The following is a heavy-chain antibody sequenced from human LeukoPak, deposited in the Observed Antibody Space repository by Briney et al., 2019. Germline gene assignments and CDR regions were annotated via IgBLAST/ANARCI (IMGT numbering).Heavy chain of an antibody. CDR3: ARDLGD. J-gene: IGHJ4*02. D-gene: IGHD1-26*01. Sequence: SETLSLTCTVSGGSISSGSYYWSWIRQPAGKGLEWIGRIYTSGSTNYNPSLKSRVTISVDTSKNQFSLKLSSVTAADTAVYYCARDLGDWGQGTLVTVSS. CDR2: IYTSGST. V-gene: IGHV4-61*02. CDR1: GGSISSGSYY.